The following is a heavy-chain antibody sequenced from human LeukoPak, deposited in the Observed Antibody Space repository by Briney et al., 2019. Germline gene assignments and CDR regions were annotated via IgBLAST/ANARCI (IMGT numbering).Heavy chain of an antibody. CDR3: ARVVDYDFWSAYYGIDY. Sequence: TGGSLRLSCAASGFTFSSYGMHWVRQAPGKGLEWVAVIWYDGSNKYYVDSVKGRFTISRDNSKNTLYLQMNSLRAEDTAVYYCARVVDYDFWSAYYGIDYWGQGTLVTVSS. CDR2: IWYDGSNK. J-gene: IGHJ4*02. D-gene: IGHD3-3*01. V-gene: IGHV3-33*01. CDR1: GFTFSSYG.